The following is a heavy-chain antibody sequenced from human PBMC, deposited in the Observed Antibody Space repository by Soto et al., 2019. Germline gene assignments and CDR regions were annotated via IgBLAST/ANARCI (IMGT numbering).Heavy chain of an antibody. CDR1: GFTFSSYA. V-gene: IGHV3-30-3*01. Sequence: QVQLVESGGGVVQPGRSLRLSCAASGFTFSSYAMHWVRQAPGKGLEWVAVISYDGSNKYYADSVKGRFTISRDNSKNTLYLQMHGRRAEDTAVYYCASPASNYGTTLDYWGQGTLVTVSS. J-gene: IGHJ4*02. CDR3: ASPASNYGTTLDY. D-gene: IGHD4-4*01. CDR2: ISYDGSNK.